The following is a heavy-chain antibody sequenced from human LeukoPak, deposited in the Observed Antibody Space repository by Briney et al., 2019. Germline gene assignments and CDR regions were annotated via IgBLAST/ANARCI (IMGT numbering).Heavy chain of an antibody. Sequence: GGSLRLSCAASGFTFSSYSMNRVRQAPGKGLEWVSSISSSSYIYYADSVKGRFTISRDNAKNSLYLQMNSLRAEHTAVYYCAREMATITIFDYWGQGTLVTVSS. D-gene: IGHD5-12*01. J-gene: IGHJ4*02. CDR2: ISSSSYI. CDR3: AREMATITIFDY. CDR1: GFTFSSYS. V-gene: IGHV3-21*01.